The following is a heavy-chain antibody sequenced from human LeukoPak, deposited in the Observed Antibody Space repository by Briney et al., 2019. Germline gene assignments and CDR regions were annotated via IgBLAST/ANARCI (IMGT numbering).Heavy chain of an antibody. Sequence: GRSLRLSCAASGFTFTNYAIHWVRQAPGKGLEWVAAISYDGSNKYYGDPVRGRFTISRDNSKNTLYLQMNSLRAEDTAVYYCAKSVSGSYVNGMDVWGQGTRVIVSS. CDR1: GFTFTNYA. V-gene: IGHV3-30*18. CDR2: ISYDGSNK. CDR3: AKSVSGSYVNGMDV. J-gene: IGHJ6*02. D-gene: IGHD3-10*01.